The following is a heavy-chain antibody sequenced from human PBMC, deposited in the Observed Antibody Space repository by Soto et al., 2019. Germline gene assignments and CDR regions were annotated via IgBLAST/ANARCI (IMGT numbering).Heavy chain of an antibody. CDR3: ARDWVVTQGYFDY. CDR1: GYTFTGHA. V-gene: IGHV1-3*01. Sequence: ASVKVSCKASGYTFTGHAIHWVRHAPGQRLEWMGWINAGNGNTKYSQKFQGRVTITRDTSASTAYMELSSLRSEDTAVYYCARDWVVTQGYFDYWGQRTLVTVSS. D-gene: IGHD2-15*01. CDR2: INAGNGNT. J-gene: IGHJ4*02.